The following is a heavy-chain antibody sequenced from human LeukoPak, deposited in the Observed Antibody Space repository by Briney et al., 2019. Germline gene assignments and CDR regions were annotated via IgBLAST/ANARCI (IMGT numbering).Heavy chain of an antibody. CDR3: AKSESGGSYSRRYYFDY. J-gene: IGHJ4*02. CDR2: ISGSGGST. D-gene: IGHD1-26*01. Sequence: PGGSLRLSCAASGFTFSSYAMSWVRQAPGKGLEWVSAISGSGGSTYYADSVKGRFTISRDNSKNTLYLQMNSLRAEDTAVYYCAKSESGGSYSRRYYFDYWGQGTLVTVSS. CDR1: GFTFSSYA. V-gene: IGHV3-23*01.